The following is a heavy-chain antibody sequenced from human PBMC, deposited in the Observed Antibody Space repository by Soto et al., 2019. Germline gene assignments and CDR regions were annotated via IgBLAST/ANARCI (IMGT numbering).Heavy chain of an antibody. V-gene: IGHV3-23*01. J-gene: IGHJ4*02. D-gene: IGHD3-10*01. Sequence: GGSLRLSCAASGFTISSYAMSWVRQPPGKWLEWVSAISGTGGNTYYADSVKGRFTISRDNSKNTLYLQMNSRRAENTAVYYCAKRVLLWYGEFDYWGQGGLVTVSS. CDR3: AKRVLLWYGEFDY. CDR1: GFTISSYA. CDR2: ISGTGGNT.